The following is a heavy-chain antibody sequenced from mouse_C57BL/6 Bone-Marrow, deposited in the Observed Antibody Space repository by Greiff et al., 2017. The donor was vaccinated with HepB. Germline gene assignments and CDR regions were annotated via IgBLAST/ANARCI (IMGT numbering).Heavy chain of an antibody. D-gene: IGHD1-1*01. J-gene: IGHJ1*03. CDR3: TTTTYGYFEV. CDR1: GFNIKDDY. Sequence: VQLQQSGAELVRPGASVKLSCTASGFNIKDDYMHWVKQRPEQGLEWIGWIDPENGDTEYASKFQGKATITADTSSNTAYLQLSSLTSEDTAVYYCTTTTYGYFEVWGTGTTVTVSS. CDR2: IDPENGDT. V-gene: IGHV14-4*01.